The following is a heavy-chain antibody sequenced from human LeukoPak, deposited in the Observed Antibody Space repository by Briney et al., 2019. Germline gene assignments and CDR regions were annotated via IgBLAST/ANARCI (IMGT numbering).Heavy chain of an antibody. D-gene: IGHD4-17*01. V-gene: IGHV4-30-4*01. CDR2: IYYSGST. J-gene: IGHJ3*01. CDR1: GGSISSGDYY. CDR3: AGAGDYGPDAFDV. Sequence: PSETLSLTCTVSGGSISSGDYYWSWIRQPPEKGPEWIGYIYYSGSTYYNPSLKSRVTITVDTSKNQFSLKLSSVTAADTAVYYCAGAGDYGPDAFDVWGQGTLVTVSS.